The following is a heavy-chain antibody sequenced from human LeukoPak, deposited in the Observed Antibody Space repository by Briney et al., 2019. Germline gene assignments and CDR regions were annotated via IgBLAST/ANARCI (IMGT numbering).Heavy chain of an antibody. D-gene: IGHD2-2*01. Sequence: ASVKVSCKASGYTFTGNYMHWVRQAPGQGLEWMGWISAYNGNTNYAQKLQGRVTMTTDTSTSTAYMELRSLRSDDTAVYYCARGLAPGFSPYGYWGQGTLVTVSS. CDR3: ARGLAPGFSPYGY. CDR2: ISAYNGNT. V-gene: IGHV1-18*04. CDR1: GYTFTGNY. J-gene: IGHJ4*02.